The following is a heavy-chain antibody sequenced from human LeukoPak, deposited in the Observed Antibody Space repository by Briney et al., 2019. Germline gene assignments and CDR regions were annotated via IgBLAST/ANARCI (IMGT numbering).Heavy chain of an antibody. V-gene: IGHV4-38-2*02. CDR1: GYSISSGYY. J-gene: IGHJ4*02. CDR2: IYHSGST. CDR3: ARGSSAYDFDY. Sequence: SETLSLTCTVSGYSISSGYYWGWIRQPPGKGLEWIGSIYHSGSTYYNPSLKSRVTISVDTSKNGFSLKLSSVTAADTAVYYCARGSSAYDFDYWGQGTLVTVSS. D-gene: IGHD2-15*01.